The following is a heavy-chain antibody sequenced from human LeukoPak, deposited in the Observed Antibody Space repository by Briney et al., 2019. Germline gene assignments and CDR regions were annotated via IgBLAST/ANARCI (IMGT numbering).Heavy chain of an antibody. CDR1: GGTFSSYA. Sequence: SLKVSCKASGGTFSSYAISWVRQAPGQGLEWRGRFIPILGIANYAQKFQGRVTITADKSTSTAYMELSSLRSEDTAVYYCARVHTEWIQLWYQDYLGMDVWGQGTTVTVS. J-gene: IGHJ6*02. D-gene: IGHD5-18*01. CDR2: FIPILGIA. CDR3: ARVHTEWIQLWYQDYLGMDV. V-gene: IGHV1-69*04.